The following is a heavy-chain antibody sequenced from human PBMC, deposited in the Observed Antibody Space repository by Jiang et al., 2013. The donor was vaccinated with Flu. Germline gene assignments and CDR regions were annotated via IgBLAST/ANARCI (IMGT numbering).Heavy chain of an antibody. V-gene: IGHV1-3*01. CDR1: GYTFTTSG. J-gene: IGHJ5*02. CDR2: INAGNGNT. Sequence: GAEVKKPGASVKVSCKASGYTFTTSGMHWVRQAPGQRLEWMGSINAGNGNTKYSQKFQGRVTITRDTSASTAYMDLSSLRSEDTAVYYCAMARFDPWGQGTLVTVSS. CDR3: AMARFDP.